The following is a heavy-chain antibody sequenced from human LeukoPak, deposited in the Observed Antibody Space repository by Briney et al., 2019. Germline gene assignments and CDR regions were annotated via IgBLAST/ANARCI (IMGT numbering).Heavy chain of an antibody. J-gene: IGHJ4*02. CDR1: GFTFSSYG. V-gene: IGHV3-30*18. D-gene: IGHD3-3*01. Sequence: PGRSLRLSCAASGFTFSSYGMHWVRQAPGKGLEWVAVISYDGSNKYYADSVKGRFTISRDNSKNTLYLQMNSLRAEDTAVYYCAKELRFLEWLSNYYFDYCGQGTLVTVSS. CDR2: ISYDGSNK. CDR3: AKELRFLEWLSNYYFDY.